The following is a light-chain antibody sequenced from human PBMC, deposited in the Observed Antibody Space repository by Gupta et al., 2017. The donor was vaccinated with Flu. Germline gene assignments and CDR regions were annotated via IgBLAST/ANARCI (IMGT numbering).Light chain of an antibody. V-gene: IGKV1-39*01. Sequence: DIQMTQSPSSLAAFVGDRVTISCRASQTISTFLNWYQHKPGEPPKLLIFRASSLESGVPSRVSGSGSGTDFTLTIDHLQPEDFATYYCQQSDSKPYSFGQGTRLEI. CDR3: QQSDSKPYS. CDR1: QTISTF. CDR2: RAS. J-gene: IGKJ2*03.